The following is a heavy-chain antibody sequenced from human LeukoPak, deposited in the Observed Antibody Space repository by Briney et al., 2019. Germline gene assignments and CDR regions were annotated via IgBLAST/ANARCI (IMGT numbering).Heavy chain of an antibody. V-gene: IGHV4-61*02. J-gene: IGHJ4*02. Sequence: TLXXXCTVSGGSISSGSYYWSWIRQPAGKGLEWIGRIYTSGSTNYNPSLKSRVTISVDTSKNQFSLKLSSVTAADTAVYYCARHGSPPDYWGQGTLVTVSS. CDR1: GGSISSGSYY. CDR3: ARHGSPPDY. CDR2: IYTSGST.